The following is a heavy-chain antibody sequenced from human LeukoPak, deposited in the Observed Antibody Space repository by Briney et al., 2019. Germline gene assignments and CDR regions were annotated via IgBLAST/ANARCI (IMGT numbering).Heavy chain of an antibody. J-gene: IGHJ4*02. CDR2: IKQDGSEK. V-gene: IGHV3-7*01. CDR3: ARGALGYSSSWYDY. Sequence: PGGSLRLSCAASGFTFSSYSMNWVRQAPGKGLEWVANIKQDGSEKYYVDSVKGRFTISRDNAKNSLYLQMNSLRAEDTAVYYCARGALGYSSSWYDYWGQGTLVTVSS. D-gene: IGHD6-13*01. CDR1: GFTFSSYS.